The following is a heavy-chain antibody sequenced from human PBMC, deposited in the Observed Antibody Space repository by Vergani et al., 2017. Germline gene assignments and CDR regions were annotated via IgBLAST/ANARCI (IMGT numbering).Heavy chain of an antibody. V-gene: IGHV3-30*18. CDR2: ISYDGSNK. Sequence: QVQLVESGGGVVQPGRSLRLSCAASGFTFSSYGMHWVRQAPGKGLEWVAVISYDGSNKYYADSVKGRFTISRDNSKNTLYLQMNSLRAEDTAVYYCAKRYATIFGVATEVHGPIDYWGQGTLVTVSS. CDR1: GFTFSSYG. D-gene: IGHD3-3*01. CDR3: AKRYATIFGVATEVHGPIDY. J-gene: IGHJ4*02.